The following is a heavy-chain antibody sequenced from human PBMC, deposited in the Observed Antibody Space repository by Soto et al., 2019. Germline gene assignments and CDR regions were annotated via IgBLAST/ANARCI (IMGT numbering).Heavy chain of an antibody. J-gene: IGHJ6*02. CDR2: MNPNSGNT. CDR3: AKYGSGSYLYYYYGMDV. V-gene: IGHV1-8*01. CDR1: GYTFTSYD. D-gene: IGHD3-10*01. Sequence: GASVKVSCKASGYTFTSYDINWVRQAPGQGLEWMGWMNPNSGNTGYAQKFQGRVTMTRNTSIITAYMELSSLRSEDTAVYYCAKYGSGSYLYYYYGMDVWGQGTTVTVSS.